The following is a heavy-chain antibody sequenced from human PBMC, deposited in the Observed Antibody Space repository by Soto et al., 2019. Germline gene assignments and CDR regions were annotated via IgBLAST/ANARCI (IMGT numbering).Heavy chain of an antibody. CDR1: GGSISSSNHY. V-gene: IGHV4-39*01. J-gene: IGHJ4*02. CDR3: ARGHGGITVFGGPGQFDY. CDR2: THYSGST. Sequence: QLLESGPGLVTASETLSLTCTVSGGSISSSNHYWGWIRQAPGQGLEWIGNTHYSGSTYYNPSLKSRVTISVDTPKNQFSVKLSSVTAADTAVYYCARGHGGITVFGGPGQFDYWGQGTLVTVSP. D-gene: IGHD3-3*01.